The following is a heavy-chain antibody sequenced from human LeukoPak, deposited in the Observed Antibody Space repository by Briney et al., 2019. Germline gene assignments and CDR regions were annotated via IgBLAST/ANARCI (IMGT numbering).Heavy chain of an antibody. Sequence: GGSLRLSCAASGFTFSSYGMHWVRQAPGKGLEWVAVISYDGSNKYYADSVKGRFTISRDNSKNTLHLQMNSLRAEDTAVDYCAKEGRYCSGGSCYSGYYFDYWGQGTLVTVSS. CDR1: GFTFSSYG. V-gene: IGHV3-30*18. D-gene: IGHD2-15*01. J-gene: IGHJ4*02. CDR3: AKEGRYCSGGSCYSGYYFDY. CDR2: ISYDGSNK.